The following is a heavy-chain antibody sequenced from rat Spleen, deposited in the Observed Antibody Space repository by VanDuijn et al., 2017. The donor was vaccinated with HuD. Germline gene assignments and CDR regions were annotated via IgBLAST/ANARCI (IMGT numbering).Heavy chain of an antibody. Sequence: EVQLQESGPGLVKPSQSLSLSCSVTVYSITSSYRWNWIRKFPGNKLEWMGYINSAGTTNYNPSLKSRISITRDTSKNQFFVQVNSITTEDTATYYCARSDGTHYYLPFADWGQGTLVTVSS. CDR3: ARSDGTHYYLPFAD. V-gene: IGHV3-3*01. CDR2: INSAGTT. D-gene: IGHD1-12*02. CDR1: VYSITSSYR. J-gene: IGHJ3*01.